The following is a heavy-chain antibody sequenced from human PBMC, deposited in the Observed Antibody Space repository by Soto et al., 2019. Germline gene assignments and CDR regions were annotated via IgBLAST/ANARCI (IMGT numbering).Heavy chain of an antibody. CDR3: ARDRADIVVVPAAIRDYYYYGMDV. V-gene: IGHV1-18*01. Sequence: ASVKVSFKASGYTFTSYGISWLRQAPGQGLEWMGWISAYNGNTNYAQKLQGRVTMTTDTSTSTAYMELRSLRSDDTAVYYCARDRADIVVVPAAIRDYYYYGMDVWGQGTTVTVSS. J-gene: IGHJ6*02. D-gene: IGHD2-2*01. CDR2: ISAYNGNT. CDR1: GYTFTSYG.